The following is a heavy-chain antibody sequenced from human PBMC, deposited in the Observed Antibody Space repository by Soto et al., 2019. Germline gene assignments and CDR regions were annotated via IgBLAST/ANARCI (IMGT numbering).Heavy chain of an antibody. Sequence: QVQLQESGPGLVKPSQTLSLTCTVSGDSISSGGYYWSLLRQHPGKVLEWIGYIYYSGRTYYNPSLKSRVTISVDTSKNQFSLKLSSVTAADTAVYYCARVHGDYFPYYYYGMDVWGQGTTVTVSS. CDR2: IYYSGRT. J-gene: IGHJ6*02. CDR3: ARVHGDYFPYYYYGMDV. D-gene: IGHD4-17*01. V-gene: IGHV4-31*03. CDR1: GDSISSGGYY.